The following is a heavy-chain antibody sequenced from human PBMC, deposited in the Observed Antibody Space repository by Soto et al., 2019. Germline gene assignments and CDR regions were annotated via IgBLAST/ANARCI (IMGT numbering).Heavy chain of an antibody. CDR1: GYIFTTYS. J-gene: IGHJ5*02. D-gene: IGHD2-2*01. CDR3: AREAFGVHASWFHP. CDR2: ISAYNGNT. V-gene: IGHV1-18*01. Sequence: QVQMVQSGTEVKKPGASVKVSCKASGYIFTTYSIAWVRQAPGQGLEWMGWISAYNGNTNYAQKFQGRVTMTTDTSTNTADMELRSLRSDDTAVYFCAREAFGVHASWFHPWGQGTLVTVSS.